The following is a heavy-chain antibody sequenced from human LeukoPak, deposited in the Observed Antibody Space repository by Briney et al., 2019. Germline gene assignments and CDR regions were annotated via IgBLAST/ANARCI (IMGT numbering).Heavy chain of an antibody. CDR2: IYHSGST. CDR1: GGSISSGGYS. D-gene: IGHD6-13*01. J-gene: IGHJ4*02. Sequence: SQTLSLTCAVSGGSISSGGYSWSWIRQPPGKGLEWIGYIYHSGSTYYNPSLKSRVTISVDRSKNQFSLKLSSVTAADTAVYYCARSISNSSPFDYWGQGTLVTVSS. CDR3: ARSISNSSPFDY. V-gene: IGHV4-30-2*01.